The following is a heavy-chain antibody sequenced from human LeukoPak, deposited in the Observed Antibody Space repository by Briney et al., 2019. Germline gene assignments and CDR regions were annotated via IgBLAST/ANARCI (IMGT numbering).Heavy chain of an antibody. CDR1: GDSISRRH. V-gene: IGHV4-4*07. J-gene: IGHJ3*02. D-gene: IGHD1-1*01. Sequence: PSETLSLTCIVSGDSISRRHWSWIRQPAGKGLEWIGHVHSSGSSQYNPSLKSRVTMSVDTSTNHFSLKLTFVTAADTAIYYCARRWAVENTFDMWGQGTMVTVSS. CDR2: VHSSGSS. CDR3: ARRWAVENTFDM.